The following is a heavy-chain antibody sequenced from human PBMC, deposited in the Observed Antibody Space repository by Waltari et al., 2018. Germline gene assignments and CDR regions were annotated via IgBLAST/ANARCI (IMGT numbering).Heavy chain of an antibody. Sequence: QVQLVQSGAEVKKPGSSVKVSCKASGGTFSSYAISWVRQAPGQGLEWMGGIIPTFGNANYAQKLQGRVTITADESTSTAYMELSSLRSEDTAVYYCARDTDPLDYAAHWYFDLWGRGTLVTVSS. V-gene: IGHV1-69*13. D-gene: IGHD4-17*01. CDR2: IIPTFGNA. CDR3: ARDTDPLDYAAHWYFDL. J-gene: IGHJ2*01. CDR1: GGTFSSYA.